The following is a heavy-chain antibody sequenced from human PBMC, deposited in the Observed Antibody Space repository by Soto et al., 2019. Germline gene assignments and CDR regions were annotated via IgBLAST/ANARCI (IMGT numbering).Heavy chain of an antibody. CDR2: TYYRSKWYN. J-gene: IGHJ6*02. V-gene: IGHV6-1*01. CDR3: PKAQRAGSGWYGYYYYGMDV. CDR1: GDSVSSNSAA. Sequence: QVQLQQSGPGLVKPSQTLSLTCAISGDSVSSNSAAWNWIRQSPSRGLEWLGRTYYRSKWYNDYAVSVKSRITINPDTSKNQFSLQLNSVTPEDTAVYYCPKAQRAGSGWYGYYYYGMDVWGQGTTVTVSS. D-gene: IGHD6-19*01.